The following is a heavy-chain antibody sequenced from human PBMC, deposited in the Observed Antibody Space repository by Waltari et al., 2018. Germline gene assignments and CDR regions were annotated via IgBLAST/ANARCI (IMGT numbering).Heavy chain of an antibody. D-gene: IGHD6-19*01. J-gene: IGHJ5*02. CDR1: GGSISSGSYY. CDR3: ARVQAVADNWFDP. Sequence: QVQLQESGPGLVKPSQTLSLTCTVSGGSISSGSYYWSWIRQPAGKGLEWIGYIYTSGSTNYNPSLKSRVTISVDTSKNQFSLKLSSVTAADTAVYYCARVQAVADNWFDPWGQGTLVTVSS. V-gene: IGHV4-61*09. CDR2: IYTSGST.